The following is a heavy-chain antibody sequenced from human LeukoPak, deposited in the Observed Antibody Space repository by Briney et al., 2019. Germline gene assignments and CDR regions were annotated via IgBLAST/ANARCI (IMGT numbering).Heavy chain of an antibody. V-gene: IGHV4-39*07. Sequence: PSETLSLTCTVSGGSISSGTYYWGWIRQSPGKGLEWIGSIYHTGSTYYNPSFKSRVTMSVDTSKNQFSLKLSSLTAADAAVYYCARDRKYYYHMDVWGKGTTVTVSS. CDR1: GGSISSGTYY. CDR2: IYHTGST. CDR3: ARDRKYYYHMDV. J-gene: IGHJ6*03.